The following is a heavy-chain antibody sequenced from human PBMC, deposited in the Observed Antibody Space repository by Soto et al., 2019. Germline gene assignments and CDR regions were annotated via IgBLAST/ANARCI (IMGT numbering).Heavy chain of an antibody. J-gene: IGHJ5*02. CDR1: GGTFSSYA. Sequence: ASVKVSCKASGGTFSSYAISWVRQAPGQGLEWMGGIIPIFGTANYAQKFQGRVTITADESTSTAYMELSSLRSEDTAVYYCARERGRRGYSYGNWFDPWGQGTLVTVSS. V-gene: IGHV1-69*13. CDR2: IIPIFGTA. CDR3: ARERGRRGYSYGNWFDP. D-gene: IGHD5-18*01.